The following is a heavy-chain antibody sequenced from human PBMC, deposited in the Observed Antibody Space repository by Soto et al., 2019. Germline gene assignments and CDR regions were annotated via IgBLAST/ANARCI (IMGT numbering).Heavy chain of an antibody. CDR3: ARHSRVTIFGVVTAPFDN. J-gene: IGHJ4*02. V-gene: IGHV4-59*08. CDR1: GGSITNYY. Sequence: PSETLSLTCPFSGGSITNYYWNWIRQPPGKGLEWIGYVYSSGSTSYTPSLKSRVTISMDTSKNQFSLRLSSVTAADTAVYYCARHSRVTIFGVVTAPFDNWGQGTLVTVSS. D-gene: IGHD3-3*01. CDR2: VYSSGST.